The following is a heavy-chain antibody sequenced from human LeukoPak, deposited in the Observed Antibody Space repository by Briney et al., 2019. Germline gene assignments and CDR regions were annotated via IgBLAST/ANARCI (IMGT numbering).Heavy chain of an antibody. Sequence: GGSLRLSCAGSGFTFSTYEMNWVRQAPGKGLEWVSYISSSGSTIYYADSVKGRFTVSRDNAKNSLYLQMNSLRVEDTAVYYCARDSPILRGVTGYWGQGTLVIVSS. CDR3: ARDSPILRGVTGY. J-gene: IGHJ4*02. V-gene: IGHV3-48*03. CDR2: ISSSGSTI. D-gene: IGHD3-10*01. CDR1: GFTFSTYE.